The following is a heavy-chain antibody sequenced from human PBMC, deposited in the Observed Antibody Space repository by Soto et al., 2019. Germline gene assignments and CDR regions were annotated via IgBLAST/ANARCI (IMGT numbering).Heavy chain of an antibody. V-gene: IGHV1-2*02. CDR1: GYTFTGYY. D-gene: IGHD3-16*01. CDR3: ASPRELCSSYFYFFTLDV. Sequence: ASVKVSCKASGYTFTGYYVHWVRQAPGHGLEWLGWIHLNSGGTNYAQSFQGRVTMTRDMSVSTVYMEMTGLSSYDTAVYYCASPRELCSSYFYFFTLDVWGQGTTVTVSS. CDR2: IHLNSGGT. J-gene: IGHJ6*02.